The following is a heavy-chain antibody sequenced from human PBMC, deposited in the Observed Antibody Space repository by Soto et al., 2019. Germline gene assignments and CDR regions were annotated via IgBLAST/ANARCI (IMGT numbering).Heavy chain of an antibody. D-gene: IGHD6-19*01. CDR1: GFTFSSYA. J-gene: IGHJ4*02. Sequence: GGSLRLSCAASGFTFSSYAMSWVRQAPGKGLEWVSAISGSGGSTYYADSVKGRFTISRDNSKNTLYLQMNSLRAEDTAVYYCVKCLRIAVADSVDYWGQGTLVTVSS. V-gene: IGHV3-23*01. CDR3: VKCLRIAVADSVDY. CDR2: ISGSGGST.